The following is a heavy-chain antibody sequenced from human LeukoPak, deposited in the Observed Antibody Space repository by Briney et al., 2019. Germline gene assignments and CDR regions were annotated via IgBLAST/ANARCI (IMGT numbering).Heavy chain of an antibody. CDR2: ISGSGGST. D-gene: IGHD6-13*01. CDR3: AKAGGSWLLKRGFDY. J-gene: IGHJ4*02. V-gene: IGHV3-23*01. CDR1: GFTFSSYA. Sequence: GGSLRLSCAASGFTFSSYAMSWVRQAPGRGLEWVSSISGSGGSTYYADSVKGRFTISRDNSKNTLYLQMNSLRAEDTAVYYCAKAGGSWLLKRGFDYWGQGTLVTVSS.